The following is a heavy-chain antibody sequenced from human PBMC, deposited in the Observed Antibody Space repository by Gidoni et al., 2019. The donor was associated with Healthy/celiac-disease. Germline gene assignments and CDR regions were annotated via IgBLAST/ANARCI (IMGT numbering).Heavy chain of an antibody. CDR2: ISSNANRYAT. D-gene: IGHD3-16*01. J-gene: IGHJ4*02. V-gene: IGHV3-73*02. CDR1: GFTFSGSA. Sequence: EVQRVESGGGVVQHGGSLKLDCAASGFTFSGSAMHWVRQASGKALDWVGRISSNANRYATPYAASVKGRFTISRDVSKHTAYLQMNSLKAEDTAVYYCTRGGDYWGQGTLVTVSS. CDR3: TRGGDY.